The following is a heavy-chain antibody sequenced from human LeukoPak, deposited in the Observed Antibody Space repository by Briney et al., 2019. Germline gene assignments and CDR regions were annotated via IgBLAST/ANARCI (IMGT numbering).Heavy chain of an antibody. J-gene: IGHJ4*02. D-gene: IGHD4/OR15-4a*01. V-gene: IGHV3-66*04. Sequence: GGSLRLSCAASGFTVSSNYMSWVRRAPGKGLEWVSVIYRGGSTYYADSVKGRFTISRDNSKNTLYLQMNSLRAEDTAVYYCARRAGAYSHPYDYWGQGTLVTVSS. CDR2: IYRGGST. CDR1: GFTVSSNY. CDR3: ARRAGAYSHPYDY.